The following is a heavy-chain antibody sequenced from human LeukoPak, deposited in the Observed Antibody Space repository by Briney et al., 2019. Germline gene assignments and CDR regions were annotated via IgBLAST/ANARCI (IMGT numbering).Heavy chain of an antibody. CDR1: GFTFSNAW. D-gene: IGHD3-3*01. J-gene: IGHJ6*02. CDR3: ARVTRGTRITIFGVGNYYYYYGMDV. Sequence: GGSLRLSCAASGFTFSNAWMSWVRQAPGKGLEWVANIKQDGSEKYYVDSVKGRFTISRDNAKNSLYLQMNSLRAEDTAVYYCARVTRGTRITIFGVGNYYYYYGMDVWGQGTTVTVSS. CDR2: IKQDGSEK. V-gene: IGHV3-7*03.